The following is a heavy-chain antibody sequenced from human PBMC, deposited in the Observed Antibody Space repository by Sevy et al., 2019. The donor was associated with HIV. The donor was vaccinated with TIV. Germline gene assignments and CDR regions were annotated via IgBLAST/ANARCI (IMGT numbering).Heavy chain of an antibody. CDR2: IYPGDSDT. V-gene: IGHV5-51*01. CDR3: ARRGYYDSSGYYTYGMDV. D-gene: IGHD3-22*01. J-gene: IGHJ6*02. Sequence: GESLKISCKGSGYSFTNYWIGWVRQMPGKGLEWMGMIYPGDSDTRYSPSFQGQVTISASKSISTAYLQWSSLKASDTAMYYCARRGYYDSSGYYTYGMDVWGQGTTVTVSS. CDR1: GYSFTNYW.